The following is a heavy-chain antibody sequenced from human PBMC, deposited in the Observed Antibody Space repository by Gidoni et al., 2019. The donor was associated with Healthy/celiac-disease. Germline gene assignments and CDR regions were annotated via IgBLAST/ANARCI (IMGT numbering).Heavy chain of an antibody. Sequence: QFQLVQSGAEVKKPGASVTVSCKASGYTFTSYAMHWVRQAPGQRLEWMGWINAGNGNTKYSQKFQGRVTITRDTSASTAYMELSSLRSEDTAVYYCARSQAPIVLMVYAIYHDAFDIWGQGTMVTVSS. V-gene: IGHV1-3*01. D-gene: IGHD2-8*01. CDR1: GYTFTSYA. CDR3: ARSQAPIVLMVYAIYHDAFDI. J-gene: IGHJ3*02. CDR2: INAGNGNT.